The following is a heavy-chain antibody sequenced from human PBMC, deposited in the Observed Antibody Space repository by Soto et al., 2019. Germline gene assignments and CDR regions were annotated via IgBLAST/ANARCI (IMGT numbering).Heavy chain of an antibody. CDR3: ATPLSGYRDSANTHIDY. CDR2: TSYDESTK. CDR1: GFIFSNYA. V-gene: IGHV3-30-3*02. Sequence: QVQLVESGGGVVQPGRSLRLSCAASGFIFSNYAMHWVRQAPGKGLEWVAFTSYDESTKYYADSVKGRFTISRDNSKNTLYLQMNNLGAEDTALYYWATPLSGYRDSANTHIDYWGQGTLVTVSS. J-gene: IGHJ4*02. D-gene: IGHD5-12*01.